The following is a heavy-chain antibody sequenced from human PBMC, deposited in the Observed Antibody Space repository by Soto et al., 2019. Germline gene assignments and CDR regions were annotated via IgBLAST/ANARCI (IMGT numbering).Heavy chain of an antibody. Sequence: GGSLRLSCAASGFTFSNRVMNWVRQAPGKGLEWVSAINGGGGSTFYADSVKGRFTISRDNSKNTLYLQMHSLRADDTAVYYCANVPEYNFWSGYRYYFDYWGQGTLVTVSS. V-gene: IGHV3-23*01. J-gene: IGHJ4*02. D-gene: IGHD3-3*01. CDR2: INGGGGST. CDR1: GFTFSNRV. CDR3: ANVPEYNFWSGYRYYFDY.